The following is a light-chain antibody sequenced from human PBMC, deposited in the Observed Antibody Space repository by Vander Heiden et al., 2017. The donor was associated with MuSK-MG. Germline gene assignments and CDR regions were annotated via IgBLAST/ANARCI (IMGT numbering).Light chain of an antibody. Sequence: ESLLTRSPGNLSVSPAERPVLPGRTSRSPTRNYLAWYGQSRGQVPRILVSGASIRATGIPDRFSGSGSETDFTLKISRLEPEDFGLYFCQQYEEAPRTFGHGTKVDIK. V-gene: IGKV3-20*01. CDR1: RSPTRNY. J-gene: IGKJ3*01. CDR2: GAS. CDR3: QQYEEAPRT.